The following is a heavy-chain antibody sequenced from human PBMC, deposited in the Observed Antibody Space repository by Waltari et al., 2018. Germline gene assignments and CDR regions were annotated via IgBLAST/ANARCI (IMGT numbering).Heavy chain of an antibody. CDR2: INPSGGST. Sequence: QVQLVQSGAEVKKPGASVKVSCKASGYTFTSYYMHWVRQAPGQGLEWMGKINPSGGSTSYAQKFQGRVTMTRDTSTSTVYMELSSLRSEDTAVYYCARARYSYGYFDYWGQGTLVTVSS. J-gene: IGHJ4*02. V-gene: IGHV1-46*01. D-gene: IGHD5-18*01. CDR1: GYTFTSYY. CDR3: ARARYSYGYFDY.